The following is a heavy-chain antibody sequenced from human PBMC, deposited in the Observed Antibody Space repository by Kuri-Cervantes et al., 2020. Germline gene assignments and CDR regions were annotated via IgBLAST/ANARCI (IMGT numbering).Heavy chain of an antibody. D-gene: IGHD2/OR15-2a*01. Sequence: GGSLRLSCAASGFTFSSYAMHWVRQAPGKGLEWVAVIWYDGSNKYYADSVKGRFTISRDNAKNSLYLQMNSLRAEDTAVYYCARVQKPFPPDYWGQGTLVTVSS. CDR3: ARVQKPFPPDY. CDR1: GFTFSSYA. CDR2: IWYDGSNK. V-gene: IGHV3-33*08. J-gene: IGHJ4*02.